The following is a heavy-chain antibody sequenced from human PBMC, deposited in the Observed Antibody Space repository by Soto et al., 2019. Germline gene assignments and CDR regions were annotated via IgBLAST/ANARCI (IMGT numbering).Heavy chain of an antibody. CDR2: IDPSDSYT. V-gene: IGHV5-10-1*01. J-gene: IGHJ5*02. CDR3: ARGSIAAAGIDWFDH. D-gene: IGHD6-13*01. Sequence: PGESLKISCKGSGYSFTSYWISWVRQMPGKGLEWMGRIDPSDSYTNYSPSFQGHVTISADKSISTAYLQWSSLKASDTAMYYCARGSIAAAGIDWFDHWGQGTLVTVSS. CDR1: GYSFTSYW.